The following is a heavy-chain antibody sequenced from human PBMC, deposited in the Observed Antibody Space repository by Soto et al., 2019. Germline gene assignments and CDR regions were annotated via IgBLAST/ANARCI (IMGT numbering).Heavy chain of an antibody. V-gene: IGHV1-3*01. D-gene: IGHD3-10*01. J-gene: IGHJ4*02. CDR1: GYIFTNYA. Sequence: ASVNVSCKASGYIFTNYAIHWVRQAPGQRPEWIGWISGGSGQTKYSQQFQGRVTITRDTSASTSYMEMTSLRSEDTAVYYCTRDQGYQLIYFWGQGTLVTVSS. CDR3: TRDQGYQLIYF. CDR2: ISGGSGQT.